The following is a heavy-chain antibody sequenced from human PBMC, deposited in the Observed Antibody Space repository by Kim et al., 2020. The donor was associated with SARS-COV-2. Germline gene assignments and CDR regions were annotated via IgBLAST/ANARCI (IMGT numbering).Heavy chain of an antibody. J-gene: IGHJ6*02. CDR3: ASGTIVVVPAAIWGYYYYGMDV. V-gene: IGHV1-18*01. D-gene: IGHD2-2*01. CDR2: ISAYNGNT. CDR1: GYTFTSYG. Sequence: ASVKVSCKASGYTFTSYGISWVRQAPGQGLEWMGWISAYNGNTNYAQKLQGRVTMTTDTSTSTAYMELRSLRSDDTAVYYCASGTIVVVPAAIWGYYYYGMDVWGQGTTVTVSS.